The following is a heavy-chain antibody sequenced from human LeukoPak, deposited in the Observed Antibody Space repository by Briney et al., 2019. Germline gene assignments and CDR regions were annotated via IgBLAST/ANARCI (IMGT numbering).Heavy chain of an antibody. D-gene: IGHD3-16*01. J-gene: IGHJ5*02. CDR1: VFTFSSYE. CDR3: AILRLGEFIAYHGGKP. CDR2: ISSSGSTI. Sequence: GGSLRLSCAASVFTFSSYEMNWVRQAPGKGLEWVSYISSSGSTIYYADSVKGRFTISRNNDKNYQYLQMNRLRAEDTAVYYCAILRLGEFIAYHGGKPWGQGTLVTVSS. V-gene: IGHV3-48*03.